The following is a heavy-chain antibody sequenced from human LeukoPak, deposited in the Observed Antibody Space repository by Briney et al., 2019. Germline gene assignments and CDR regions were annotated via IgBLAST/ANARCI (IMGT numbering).Heavy chain of an antibody. CDR1: GFTFSTYS. CDR2: IDTGTSTI. V-gene: IGHV3-48*01. D-gene: IGHD6-13*01. Sequence: GGSLRLSCAASGFTFSTYSMNWVRQAPGKGLEWVSYIDTGTSTIYYADSVKGRFTISKDNAKNSLYLQMNSLRAEDTAVYYCAREPTYTSSWYATCDYWGQGIQVTVSS. J-gene: IGHJ4*02. CDR3: AREPTYTSSWYATCDY.